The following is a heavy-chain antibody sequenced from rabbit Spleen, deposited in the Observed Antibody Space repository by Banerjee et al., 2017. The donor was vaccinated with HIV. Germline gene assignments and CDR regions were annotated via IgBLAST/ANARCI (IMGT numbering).Heavy chain of an antibody. V-gene: IGHV1S45*01. CDR1: GVSFSSNYY. Sequence: QEQLVESGGGLVQPEGSLTLTCTASGVSFSSNYYMCWVRQAPGKWLEWIACIDTGSSEFSYLASWAKGQFTISKTSSTTVPLQMTSLTAADTSPYFCARDSGISFSRYGMDLCGPGTLVTVS. J-gene: IGHJ6*01. CDR3: ARDSGISFSRYGMDL. D-gene: IGHD8-1*01. CDR2: IDTGSSEFS.